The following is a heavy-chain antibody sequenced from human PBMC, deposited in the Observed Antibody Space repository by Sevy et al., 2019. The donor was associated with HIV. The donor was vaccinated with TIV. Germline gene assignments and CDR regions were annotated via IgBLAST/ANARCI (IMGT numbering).Heavy chain of an antibody. CDR2: IYYSGST. CDR1: GGSISSSSYY. CDR3: ARGLGDYDSSRWYFDL. D-gene: IGHD3-22*01. J-gene: IGHJ2*01. V-gene: IGHV4-39*01. Sequence: SETLSLTCTVSGGSISSSSYYWGWIRQPPGKGLEWIGSIYYSGSTYYNPSLKSRVTISVDTSKNQFSLKLSSVTAADTAVYYCARGLGDYDSSRWYFDLWAVAPWSPSPQ.